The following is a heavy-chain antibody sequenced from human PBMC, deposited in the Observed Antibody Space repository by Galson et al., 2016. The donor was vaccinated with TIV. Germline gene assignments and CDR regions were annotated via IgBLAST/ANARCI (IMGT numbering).Heavy chain of an antibody. Sequence: SVKVSCKASGYTFTDYYIHWVRQAPGQGLEWMGWINPNTGGTYYAQKFQGRVTMTRDTSISTAFLELSRLASDDTAVYYCAPNDGGSDRPPFDYWGQGTLVTVSS. J-gene: IGHJ4*02. V-gene: IGHV1-2*02. CDR2: INPNTGGT. CDR1: GYTFTDYY. CDR3: APNDGGSDRPPFDY. D-gene: IGHD3-10*01.